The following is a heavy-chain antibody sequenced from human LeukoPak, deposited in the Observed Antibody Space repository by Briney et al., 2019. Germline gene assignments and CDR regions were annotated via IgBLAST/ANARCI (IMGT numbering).Heavy chain of an antibody. CDR1: GGSISGYI. J-gene: IGHJ1*01. CDR3: ARSITSSWYGDFQH. V-gene: IGHV4-59*01. Sequence: PETLSLTCTVSGGSISGYIWSWIRQPPGKGLEWIGYIYYSGSTNYNPSLKSRVTISVDTSKSQFSLHLSSVTAAATAVYYCARSITSSWYGDFQHWGQGTLVTVSS. CDR2: IYYSGST. D-gene: IGHD6-13*01.